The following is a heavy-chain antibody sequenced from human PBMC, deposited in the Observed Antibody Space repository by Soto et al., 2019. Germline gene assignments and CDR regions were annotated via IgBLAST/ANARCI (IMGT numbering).Heavy chain of an antibody. Sequence: SETLSLTCTVSGGSISSSSYYWGWIRQPPGKGLEWIGSIYYSGSTYYNPSLKSRVTISVDTSKNQFSLKLSSVTAADTAVYYCARSLSVVVAAIHDYWGQGTLVTVS. J-gene: IGHJ4*02. CDR3: ARSLSVVVAAIHDY. CDR1: GGSISSSSYY. CDR2: IYYSGST. D-gene: IGHD2-15*01. V-gene: IGHV4-39*01.